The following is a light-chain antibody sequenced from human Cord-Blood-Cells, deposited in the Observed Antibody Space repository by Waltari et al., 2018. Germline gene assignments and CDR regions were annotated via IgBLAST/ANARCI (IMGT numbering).Light chain of an antibody. V-gene: IGKV4-1*01. CDR2: WAS. J-gene: IGKJ4*01. Sequence: DIVLTQSPDSLAVSLGERATINCKSSQSVLYSSNNKNYLAWYQQKPGQPPKLLIYWASTREAGIPDRFTGSGSGTEFTRTISSLQAEDEAVYYCQQYYSTPLTFGGGTKVEIK. CDR3: QQYYSTPLT. CDR1: QSVLYSSNNKNY.